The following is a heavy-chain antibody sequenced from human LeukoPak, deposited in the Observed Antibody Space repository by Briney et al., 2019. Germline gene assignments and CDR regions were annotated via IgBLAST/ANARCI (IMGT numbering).Heavy chain of an antibody. Sequence: SVKVSCKASGGTFSSYAISWVRQAPGQGLEWMGGIIPIFGTANYAQKFQGRVTITADKSTSTAYMELSSLRSEDTAVYYCARDRDRTVRGVMAPGYHYGMDVWGKGTTVTVSS. D-gene: IGHD3-10*01. CDR1: GGTFSSYA. J-gene: IGHJ6*04. CDR3: ARDRDRTVRGVMAPGYHYGMDV. V-gene: IGHV1-69*06. CDR2: IIPIFGTA.